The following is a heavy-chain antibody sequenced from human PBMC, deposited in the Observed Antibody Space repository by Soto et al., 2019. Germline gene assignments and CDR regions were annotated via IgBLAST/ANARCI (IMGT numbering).Heavy chain of an antibody. J-gene: IGHJ6*02. D-gene: IGHD5-12*01. CDR3: ARGRWLQGDYYYYGMDV. Sequence: SVKVSCKASGGTFSSYAISWVRQAPGQGLEWMGGIIPIFGTANYAQKFQGRVTITADESTSTAYMELSSLRSEDTAVYYCARGRWLQGDYYYYGMDVWGQGTTVTVSS. V-gene: IGHV1-69*13. CDR2: IIPIFGTA. CDR1: GGTFSSYA.